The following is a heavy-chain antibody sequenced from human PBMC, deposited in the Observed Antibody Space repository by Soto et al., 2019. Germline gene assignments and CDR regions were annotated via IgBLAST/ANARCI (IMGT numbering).Heavy chain of an antibody. CDR3: ARVVRGVVNWFDP. J-gene: IGHJ5*02. CDR1: GYTFTDHH. D-gene: IGHD3-10*01. CDR2: INPNRGGT. V-gene: IGHV1-2*02. Sequence: QVQLVQSGAEVKKPGASVKVSCKASGYTFTDHHLHWVRQAPGQGLEWMGWINPNRGGTKYAQKFQGRVTMTRDTSISTVYMELSRLSSDDTAIYFCARVVRGVVNWFDPWGQGTLVTVSS.